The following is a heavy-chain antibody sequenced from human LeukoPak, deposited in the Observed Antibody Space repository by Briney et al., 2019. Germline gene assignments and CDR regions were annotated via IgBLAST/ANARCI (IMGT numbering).Heavy chain of an antibody. D-gene: IGHD4-17*01. Sequence: PGGSLRLSCAASGFISSSYAINWVRQAPGKGLEWVSSISGNGQYISYTDSLKGRFTISRDNAKNSVYLQMDNLKVEDTALYYCARDRLYGDYDSNFDFWGQGTLVTVFS. CDR3: ARDRLYGDYDSNFDF. CDR2: ISGNGQYI. J-gene: IGHJ4*02. CDR1: GFISSSYA. V-gene: IGHV3-21*06.